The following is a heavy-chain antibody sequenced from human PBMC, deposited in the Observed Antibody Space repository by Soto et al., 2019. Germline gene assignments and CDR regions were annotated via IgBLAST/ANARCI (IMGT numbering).Heavy chain of an antibody. V-gene: IGHV3-23*01. CDR2: ISGSGGST. J-gene: IGHJ4*02. CDR1: GFTFSSYA. Sequence: PGGSLRLSCAASGFTFSSYAMSWVRQAPGKGLEWVSAISGSGGSTYYADSVKGRFTISRDNSKNTLYLQMNSLRAEDTAVYYCAKTFSFSGIAVAGTWYFDYWGQGTLVTGS. CDR3: AKTFSFSGIAVAGTWYFDY. D-gene: IGHD6-19*01.